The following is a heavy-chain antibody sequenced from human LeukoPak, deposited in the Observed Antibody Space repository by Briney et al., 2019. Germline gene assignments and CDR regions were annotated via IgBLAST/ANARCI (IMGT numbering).Heavy chain of an antibody. CDR2: INPNSGGT. CDR1: GYTFTGYY. D-gene: IGHD5-12*01. J-gene: IGHJ2*01. Sequence: ASVKVSCKASGYTFTGYYMHWVRRAPGQGLEWMGWINPNSGGTNYAQKFQGRVTMTRDTSISTAYMELSRLRSDDTAVYYCASHLGATSWYFDLWGRGTLVTVSS. V-gene: IGHV1-2*02. CDR3: ASHLGATSWYFDL.